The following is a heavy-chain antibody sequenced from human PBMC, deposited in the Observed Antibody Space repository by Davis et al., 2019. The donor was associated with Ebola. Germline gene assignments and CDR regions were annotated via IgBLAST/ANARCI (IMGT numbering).Heavy chain of an antibody. CDR1: GGSIITTTHY. Sequence: SETLSLTCTVSGGSIITTTHYWGWIRQPPGKGLEWIGEINHSGSTNYNPSLKSRVTISVDTSKNQFSLKLSSVTAADTAVYYCARAKMSLYCSGGSCYSGWFDPWGQGTLVTVSS. CDR3: ARAKMSLYCSGGSCYSGWFDP. J-gene: IGHJ5*02. D-gene: IGHD2-15*01. V-gene: IGHV4-39*07. CDR2: INHSGST.